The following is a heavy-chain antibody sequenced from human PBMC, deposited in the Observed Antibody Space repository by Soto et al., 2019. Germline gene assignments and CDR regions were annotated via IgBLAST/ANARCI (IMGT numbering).Heavy chain of an antibody. CDR2: ITGTGGNT. Sequence: EVQLLESGGGLVQPGGSLRLSCAGSGFTLSTYGMTWVRQAPGKGLEWVSAITGTGGNTYYVDSVKGRFTSSRDNSKNMLYLQMNSVRVGDTAVYYCARIRGYWYGLDVWGQGTTVTVSS. CDR3: ARIRGYWYGLDV. CDR1: GFTLSTYG. J-gene: IGHJ6*02. V-gene: IGHV3-23*01.